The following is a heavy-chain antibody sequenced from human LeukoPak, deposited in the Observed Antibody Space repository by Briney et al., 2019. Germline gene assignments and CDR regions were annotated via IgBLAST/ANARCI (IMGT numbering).Heavy chain of an antibody. V-gene: IGHV3-7*01. Sequence: PGGSLRLSCAGSGFTFSNYWMSWVRQAPGKGLEWVANIKQDGSEKYYVDSVRGRFTISRDNAKNSLYLQMNSLRAEDTAVYYCARGDWLPLPYAFDHWGQGTLVTVSS. D-gene: IGHD5-12*01. CDR2: IKQDGSEK. J-gene: IGHJ4*02. CDR1: GFTFSNYW. CDR3: ARGDWLPLPYAFDH.